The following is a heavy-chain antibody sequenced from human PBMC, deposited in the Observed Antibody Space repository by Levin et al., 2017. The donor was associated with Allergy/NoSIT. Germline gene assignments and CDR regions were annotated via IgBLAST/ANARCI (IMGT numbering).Heavy chain of an antibody. J-gene: IGHJ6*03. CDR2: INPNSGGT. CDR3: ARDAAVAGIEGWPGYYYMDV. D-gene: IGHD6-19*01. Sequence: GESLKISCKASGYTFTGYYMHWVRQAPGQGLEWMGWINPNSGGTNYAQKFQGRVTMTRDTSISTAYMELSRLRSDDTAVYYCARDAAVAGIEGWPGYYYMDVWGKGTTVTVSS. CDR1: GYTFTGYY. V-gene: IGHV1-2*02.